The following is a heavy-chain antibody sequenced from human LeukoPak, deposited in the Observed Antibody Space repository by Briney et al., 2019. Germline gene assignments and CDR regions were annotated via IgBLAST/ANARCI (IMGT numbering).Heavy chain of an antibody. V-gene: IGHV3-21*01. CDR1: GFTFSSYS. CDR3: AREAQQMATSFGSDY. CDR2: ISSSSSYI. Sequence: PGGSLRLSCAASGFTFSSYSMNWVRQAPGKGLEWVSSISSSSSYIYYADSVKGRFTISRDNAKNSLYLQMNSLRAEDTAVYYCAREAQQMATSFGSDYWGQGTLVTVSS. J-gene: IGHJ4*02. D-gene: IGHD5-24*01.